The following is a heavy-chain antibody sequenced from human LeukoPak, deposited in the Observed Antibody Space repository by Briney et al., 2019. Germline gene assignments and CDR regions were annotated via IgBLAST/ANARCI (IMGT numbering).Heavy chain of an antibody. J-gene: IGHJ4*02. CDR1: PDSVLSNGYY. Sequence: PSETLSLTCTVSPDSVLSNGYYWGWIRQSPGKGLEWIGNVDYTGSTFYNPSLKSRLTISVDTSKILFSLKLNSLTAADTAVYYCARSSGLYFDYWGQGTLVTVSS. D-gene: IGHD5-12*01. V-gene: IGHV4-39*01. CDR3: ARSSGLYFDY. CDR2: VDYTGST.